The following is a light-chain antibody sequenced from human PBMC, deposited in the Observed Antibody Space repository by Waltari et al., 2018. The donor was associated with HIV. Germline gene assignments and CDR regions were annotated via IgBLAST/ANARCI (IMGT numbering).Light chain of an antibody. Sequence: DIQMTQSPSSLSASVGDRVTLPCRASQNINSYLNLYQQRPGTAPELLIYATSSLQSGVPSRFSGSGSGTDFTLTISSLQPEDFATYYCQQSYSTPWTFGPGTKVDVK. V-gene: IGKV1-39*01. CDR3: QQSYSTPWT. J-gene: IGKJ3*01. CDR1: QNINSY. CDR2: ATS.